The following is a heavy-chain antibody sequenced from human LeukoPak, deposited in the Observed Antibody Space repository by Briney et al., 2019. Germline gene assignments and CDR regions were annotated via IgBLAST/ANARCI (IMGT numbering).Heavy chain of an antibody. CDR2: ITTSDGNT. D-gene: IGHD7-27*01. V-gene: IGHV3-23*01. CDR3: AKDGGLWVSAHWGDS. CDR1: TFTFRNYW. J-gene: IGHJ4*02. Sequence: GGSLRLSCAASTFTFRNYWMSWVRQAPGKGLEWVSTITTSDGNTYYADSVKGRFTVSRDNSKNTLFLQMNSLRAEDTAVYYCAKDGGLWVSAHWGDSWGRGTLVTVSS.